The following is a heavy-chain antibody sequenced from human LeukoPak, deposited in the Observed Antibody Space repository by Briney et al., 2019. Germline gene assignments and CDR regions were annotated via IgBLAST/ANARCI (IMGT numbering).Heavy chain of an antibody. CDR3: ARGRYSSSWPSLEYNWFDP. CDR2: ISAYNGNT. J-gene: IGHJ5*02. D-gene: IGHD6-13*01. V-gene: IGHV1-18*01. Sequence: ASVKVSCKPSGYTFTSYGISWVRQAPGQGLEWMGWISAYNGNTNYAQKLQGRVTMTTDTSTSTAYMELRSLRSDDTAVYYCARGRYSSSWPSLEYNWFDPWGQGTLVTVSS. CDR1: GYTFTSYG.